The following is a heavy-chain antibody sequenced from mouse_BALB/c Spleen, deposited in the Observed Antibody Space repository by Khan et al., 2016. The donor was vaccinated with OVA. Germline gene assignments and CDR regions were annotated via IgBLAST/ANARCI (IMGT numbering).Heavy chain of an antibody. J-gene: IGHJ2*01. D-gene: IGHD1-1*01. CDR2: ISGDSSTI. CDR1: GFTFSSYG. CDR3: ATSYYYGYYFDY. Sequence: EVQLQESGGGLVQPGGSRKLSCAASGFTFSSYGMHWVRQAPEKGLEWVAYISGDSSTIYYTDTVKGRFTISRDHPKNTLSLQMTSLMSEDTAMYYCATSYYYGYYFDYWGPGTTLTVSS. V-gene: IGHV5-17*02.